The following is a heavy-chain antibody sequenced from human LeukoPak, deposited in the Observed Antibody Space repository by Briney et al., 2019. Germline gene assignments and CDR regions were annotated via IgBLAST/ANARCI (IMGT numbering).Heavy chain of an antibody. CDR2: IYTSGST. CDR3: ARSKWWGEYEYYFDY. V-gene: IGHV4-61*02. J-gene: IGHJ4*02. Sequence: SETLSLTCTVSGGSISSGSYHWSWIRQPAGKGLEWIGRIYTSGSTNYNPSLKSRVTISVDTSKNQFSLKLSSVTAADTAVYYCARSKWWGEYEYYFDYWGQGTRVTVSS. D-gene: IGHD3-10*01. CDR1: GGSISSGSYH.